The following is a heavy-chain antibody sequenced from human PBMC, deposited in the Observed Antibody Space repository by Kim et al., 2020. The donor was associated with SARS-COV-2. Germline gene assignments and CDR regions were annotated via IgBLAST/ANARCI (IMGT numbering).Heavy chain of an antibody. CDR2: IYYSGST. CDR3: AREETYYYGSGRSD. Sequence: SETLSLTCTVSGGPISSSSYYWGWIRQPPGKGLEWIGSIYYSGSTYYNPSLKSRVTISVDTSKNQFSLKLSSVTAADTAVYYCAREETYYYGSGRSDWGQGTLVTVSS. J-gene: IGHJ4*02. CDR1: GGPISSSSYY. V-gene: IGHV4-39*07. D-gene: IGHD3-10*01.